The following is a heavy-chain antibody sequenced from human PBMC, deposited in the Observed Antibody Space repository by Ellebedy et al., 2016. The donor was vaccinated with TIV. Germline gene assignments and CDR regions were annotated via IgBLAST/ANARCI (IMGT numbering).Heavy chain of an antibody. CDR1: GFPFISYD. J-gene: IGHJ5*02. Sequence: AASVKVSCKASGFPFISYDINWVRQATGQGLEWMGWMNPNSGDTGYAQKFQGRVTITRNTSISTAYMELNILRCEDTAVYYCASGPRGIWFGESWFDPWGQGTLVTVSS. D-gene: IGHD3-10*01. CDR2: MNPNSGDT. CDR3: ASGPRGIWFGESWFDP. V-gene: IGHV1-8*03.